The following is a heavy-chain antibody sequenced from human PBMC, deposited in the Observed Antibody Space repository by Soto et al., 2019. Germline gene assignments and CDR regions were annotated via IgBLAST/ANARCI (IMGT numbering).Heavy chain of an antibody. CDR2: IYYSAIT. CDR1: GGSISSSHYY. V-gene: IGHV4-39*01. CDR3: ATQATTIVVVTALLAWFDP. Sequence: SETLSLTCTVSGGSISSSHYYWGWIRQTPGKGLEWIGTIYYSAITYYNPSLRSRVTISGDTSKNQFSLKLRSVTAADTGVYYCATQATTIVVVTALLAWFDPWGQGTLVTVSS. J-gene: IGHJ5*02. D-gene: IGHD2-21*02.